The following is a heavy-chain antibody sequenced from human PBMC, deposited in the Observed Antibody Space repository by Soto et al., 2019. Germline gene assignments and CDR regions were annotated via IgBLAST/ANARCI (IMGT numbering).Heavy chain of an antibody. V-gene: IGHV3-11*01. Sequence: QVQLVESGGGLVKPGGSLRLSCAASGFTFSDYYMNWIRQAPGKGLEWVSYISNSGGTIYYADYVKGRFTIARDNAKNALDLQMNSLRAEDTAVYYCASPRRPTVVNTFDYWGQGTLVTVSS. CDR3: ASPRRPTVVNTFDY. J-gene: IGHJ4*02. CDR1: GFTFSDYY. D-gene: IGHD4-17*01. CDR2: ISNSGGTI.